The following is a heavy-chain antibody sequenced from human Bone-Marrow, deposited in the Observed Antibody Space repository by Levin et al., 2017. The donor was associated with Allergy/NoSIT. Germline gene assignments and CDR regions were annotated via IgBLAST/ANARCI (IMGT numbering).Heavy chain of an antibody. V-gene: IGHV3-21*01. CDR2: ISGANKFI. J-gene: IGHJ3*01. CDR1: GFIFNTYT. D-gene: IGHD1-1*01. Sequence: SCAASGFIFNTYTMNWVRQAPGKGLEWVASISGANKFIHYGDSVKGRFTVSRDNAKNSVFLQMNSLGAEDTAVYYCARQSRTYDSYAFDLWGQGTMVTVSS. CDR3: ARQSRTYDSYAFDL.